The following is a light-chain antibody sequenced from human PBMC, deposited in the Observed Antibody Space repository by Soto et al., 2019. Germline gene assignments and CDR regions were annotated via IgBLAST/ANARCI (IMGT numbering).Light chain of an antibody. CDR3: QQYDEAPRT. CDR1: QSVSSSQ. CDR2: GAS. V-gene: IGKV3-20*01. J-gene: IGKJ2*02. Sequence: EIVLTQSPGTLSLSPGESATLSCRASQSVSSSQVAWYQQKPGQAPRLLIYGASSRATGIPDRFSGVGSETDFTLTISRLGPEDFAVYSCQQYDEAPRTVGQGTKLEIK.